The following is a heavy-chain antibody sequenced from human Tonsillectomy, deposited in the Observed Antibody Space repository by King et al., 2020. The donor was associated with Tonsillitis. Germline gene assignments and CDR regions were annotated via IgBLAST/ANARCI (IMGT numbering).Heavy chain of an antibody. CDR1: GFTFSSYS. Sequence: VQLVESGGGVVQPGRSLRLSCAASGFTFSSYSMHWVRQAPGKGLEWVAVIWYDGSNKYYADSVKGRFTISRDNSKNTLYLQMNSLRAEDTAVYYCARSFIAYYYYYMDVWGKGTTVTVSS. CDR2: IWYDGSNK. V-gene: IGHV3-33*01. J-gene: IGHJ6*03. D-gene: IGHD3-16*02. CDR3: ARSFIAYYYYYMDV.